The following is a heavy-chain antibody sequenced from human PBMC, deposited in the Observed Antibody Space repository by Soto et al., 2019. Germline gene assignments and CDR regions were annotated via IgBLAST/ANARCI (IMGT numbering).Heavy chain of an antibody. CDR1: GFTFSSYA. Sequence: PGGSLRLSCASSGFTFSSYAMHWVRQAPGKGLEWVAVISYDGSNKYYADSVKGRFTISRDNSKNTLYLQMNSLRAEDTAVYYCASPVDPNDSSGSPFDYWGQGTLVTV. D-gene: IGHD3-22*01. J-gene: IGHJ4*02. CDR2: ISYDGSNK. CDR3: ASPVDPNDSSGSPFDY. V-gene: IGHV3-30-3*01.